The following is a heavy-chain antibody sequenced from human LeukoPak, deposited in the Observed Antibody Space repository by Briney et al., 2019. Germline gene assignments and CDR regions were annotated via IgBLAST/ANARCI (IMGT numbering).Heavy chain of an antibody. CDR3: ATVGRSSWYADY. CDR2: INGDGSSS. V-gene: IGHV3-74*01. J-gene: IGHJ4*02. Sequence: GGSLRLSCAASGFTFSTYWMHWVRQAPGKGLVWVSRINGDGSSSTYADSVKGRFTISRDNAKNTLYLQMNSLRTEDTAVYYCATVGRSSWYADYWGQGTLVTVSS. CDR1: GFTFSTYW. D-gene: IGHD6-13*01.